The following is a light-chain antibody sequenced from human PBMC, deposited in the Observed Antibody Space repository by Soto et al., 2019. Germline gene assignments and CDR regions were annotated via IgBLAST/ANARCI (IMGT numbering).Light chain of an antibody. CDR1: XSXXDSEDGNTY. Sequence: DIVVTQSPLSLPVTPGEPASMSFRPSXSXXDSEDGNTYLDWYLQKPGQSPQLLIYTVSSRASGVPDRFSGSGSGTDFTLKISRVEAEDVGVYYCMQRVEFPLTFGGGTKVDIK. CDR3: MQRVEFPLT. V-gene: IGKV2-40*01. J-gene: IGKJ4*01. CDR2: TVS.